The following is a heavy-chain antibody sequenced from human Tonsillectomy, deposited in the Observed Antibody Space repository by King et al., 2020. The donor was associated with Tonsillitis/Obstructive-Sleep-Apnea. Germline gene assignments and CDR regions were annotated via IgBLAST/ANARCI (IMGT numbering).Heavy chain of an antibody. D-gene: IGHD5-18*01. J-gene: IGHJ6*03. CDR1: GGSFSGYY. V-gene: IGHV4-34*01. CDR3: ASILPADTAMVRYMDV. CDR2: INHSGST. Sequence: VQLQQWGAGLLKPSETLSLTCAVYGGSFSGYYWSWLRQPPGKGLEWIGEINHSGSTNYNPSLKSRVTISVDTSKNQFSLKLSSVTAADTAVYYCASILPADTAMVRYMDVWGKGTTVTVSS.